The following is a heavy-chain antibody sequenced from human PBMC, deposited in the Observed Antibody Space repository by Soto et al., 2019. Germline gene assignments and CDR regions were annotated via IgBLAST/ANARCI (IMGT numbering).Heavy chain of an antibody. Sequence: QVQLQESGPGLVKPSQTLSLTCTVSGASISSGDYYWSWIRQPPGKGLEWIGYIYNSGNTYYTPSLESRGTISRYTSKNHFSLNLSAVTAADTAVYFCARGDFTIFRGAASHWGQGTLVTVSS. J-gene: IGHJ4*02. V-gene: IGHV4-30-4*01. CDR3: ARGDFTIFRGAASH. CDR2: IYNSGNT. CDR1: GASISSGDYY. D-gene: IGHD3-10*01.